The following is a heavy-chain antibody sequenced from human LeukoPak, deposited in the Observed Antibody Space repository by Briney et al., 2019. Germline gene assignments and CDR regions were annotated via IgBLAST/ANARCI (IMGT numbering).Heavy chain of an antibody. CDR1: GFTVSSNY. D-gene: IGHD3-10*01. CDR2: IYSGGST. Sequence: GGSLRLSCAASGFTVSSNYMSWVRQAPGKGLEWVSVIYSGGSTYYADSVKGRFTISRDNSKNTLYLQMNSPRAEDTAVYYCARDRGGYYQRDGMDVWGQGTTVTVSS. V-gene: IGHV3-53*01. J-gene: IGHJ6*02. CDR3: ARDRGGYYQRDGMDV.